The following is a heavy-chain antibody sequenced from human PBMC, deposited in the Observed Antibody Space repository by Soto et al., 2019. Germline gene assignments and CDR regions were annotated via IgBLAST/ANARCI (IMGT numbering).Heavy chain of an antibody. CDR2: INPSGGST. CDR3: ARDKAALYHYVWGSYRFFPASDI. J-gene: IGHJ3*02. V-gene: IGHV1-46*01. D-gene: IGHD3-16*02. Sequence: ASVKVSCKASGYTFTTYYMHWVRQAPGQGLEWMGIINPSGGSTSYAQKFQGRVTMTSDTSTSTVYMELSSLRSEDTAVYFRARDKAALYHYVWGSYRFFPASDIWG. CDR1: GYTFTTYY.